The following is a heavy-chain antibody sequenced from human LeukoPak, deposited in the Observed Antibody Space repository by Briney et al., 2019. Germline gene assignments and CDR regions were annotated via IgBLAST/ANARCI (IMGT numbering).Heavy chain of an antibody. CDR2: INPNSGGT. CDR3: APQLGRLTDY. V-gene: IGHV1-2*02. J-gene: IGHJ4*02. Sequence: ASVKVSCKTCGYSFTASDLIWVGHASVKKLEWMGWINPNSGGTNYAQKFQGRVTMTRDTTVSTAYMELSRLRSDDTAVYYCAPQLGRLTDYWGQGTLVTVSS. D-gene: IGHD7-27*01. CDR1: GYSFTASD.